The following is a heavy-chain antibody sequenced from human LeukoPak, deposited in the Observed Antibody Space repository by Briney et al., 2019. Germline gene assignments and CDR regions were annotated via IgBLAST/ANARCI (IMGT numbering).Heavy chain of an antibody. CDR1: GGSISSYY. CDR2: IYYSGST. J-gene: IGHJ4*02. V-gene: IGHV4-59*08. CDR3: ATQPGGWYYFDY. D-gene: IGHD6-19*01. Sequence: SETLSLTCTVSGGSISSYYWSWIRQPPGKGLEWIGYIYYSGSTNYNPSLKSRVTISVDTSENQFSLKLSSMTAADTAVYYCATQPGGWYYFDYWGQGTLVTVSS.